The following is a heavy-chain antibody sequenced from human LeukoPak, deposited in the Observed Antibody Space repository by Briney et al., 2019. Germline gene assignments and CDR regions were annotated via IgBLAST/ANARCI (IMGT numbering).Heavy chain of an antibody. CDR2: IYHSGST. CDR1: GYSISSGYY. J-gene: IGHJ4*02. D-gene: IGHD2-15*01. V-gene: IGHV4-38-2*02. CDR3: ARVVARKIYPRGDYYFDY. Sequence: PSETLSLTCTVSGYSISSGYYWGWIRQPPGKGLEWIGSIYHSGSTYYNPSLKSRVSISVDTSKNQFSLKLSSVTAADTAVYYCARVVARKIYPRGDYYFDYWGQGTLVTVSS.